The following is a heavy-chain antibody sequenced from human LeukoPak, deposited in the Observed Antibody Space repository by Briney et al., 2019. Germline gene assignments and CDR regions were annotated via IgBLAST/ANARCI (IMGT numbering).Heavy chain of an antibody. D-gene: IGHD3-22*01. J-gene: IGHJ4*02. CDR3: ARALYYYDSSGYYYYFDY. V-gene: IGHV4-59*01. CDR2: IYYSGST. CDR1: GGSISSYY. Sequence: SETLSLTCTVSGGSISSYYWSWIRQPPGKGLEWIGYIYYSGSTNYNPSLKSRVTISVDTSKNQFSLKLSSVTAADTAVYYCARALYYYDSSGYYYYFDYWGQGTLVTVSS.